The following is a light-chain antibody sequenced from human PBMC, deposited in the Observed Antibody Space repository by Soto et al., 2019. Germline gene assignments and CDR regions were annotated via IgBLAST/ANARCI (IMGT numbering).Light chain of an antibody. CDR3: QQYNDWPLT. V-gene: IGKV3-15*01. CDR1: QSVSNK. CDR2: GAS. J-gene: IGKJ4*01. Sequence: EIVMTQSPATLSVSPGDGATLSCRASQSVSNKLVWYQQKPGQAPRLLIYGASTRATGIPARFSASGSGTEFTLTVSSLQSEDFAVYYCQQYNDWPLTFGGGTKVEIK.